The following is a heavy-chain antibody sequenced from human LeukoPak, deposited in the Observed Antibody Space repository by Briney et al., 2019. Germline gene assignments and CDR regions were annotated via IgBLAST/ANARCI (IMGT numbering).Heavy chain of an antibody. J-gene: IGHJ5*01. CDR2: IYYSGST. Sequence: SETLSLTCTVSGGSIISYYWSWIRQPPGKGLEWIGYIYYSGSTNYNPSLKSRVTISVDTSKSQFSLKLSSVTAADTAVYYCARGGYDFIGLSWFDYWGQGTLVTVSS. D-gene: IGHD5-12*01. CDR3: ARGGYDFIGLSWFDY. V-gene: IGHV4-59*01. CDR1: GGSIISYY.